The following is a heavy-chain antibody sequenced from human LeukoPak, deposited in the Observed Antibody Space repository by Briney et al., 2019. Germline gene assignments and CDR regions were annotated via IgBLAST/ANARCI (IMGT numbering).Heavy chain of an antibody. CDR2: IYYSGST. CDR1: GYSISSGYY. V-gene: IGHV4-61*01. J-gene: IGHJ6*03. Sequence: SETLSLTCTVSGYSISSGYYWDWIRQPPGKGLEWIGYIYYSGSTNYNPSLKSRVTISVDTSKNQFSLKLSSVTAADTAVYYCARSYYGSGSQHYYYYYYMDVWGKGTTVTISS. D-gene: IGHD3-10*01. CDR3: ARSYYGSGSQHYYYYYYMDV.